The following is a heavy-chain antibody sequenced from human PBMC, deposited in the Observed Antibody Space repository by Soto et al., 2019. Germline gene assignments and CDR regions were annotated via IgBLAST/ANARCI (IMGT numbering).Heavy chain of an antibody. V-gene: IGHV4-34*01. Sequence: PSETLSLTCAVYGGSFSGYYWSWIRQPPGKGLEWIGEINHSGSTNYNPSLKSRVTISVDTSKNQFSLKLSSVTAADTAVYYCARSLVVPAALPSFYYYGMDVWGQGTTVTVSS. J-gene: IGHJ6*02. D-gene: IGHD2-2*01. CDR2: INHSGST. CDR1: GGSFSGYY. CDR3: ARSLVVPAALPSFYYYGMDV.